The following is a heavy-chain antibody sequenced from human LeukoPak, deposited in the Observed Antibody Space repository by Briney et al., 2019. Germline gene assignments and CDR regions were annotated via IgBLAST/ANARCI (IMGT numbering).Heavy chain of an antibody. CDR3: ARDTKTGIAAAGSFDY. CDR1: GHTFTSYG. Sequence: ASVKVSCKASGHTFTSYGISWVRQAPGQGLEWMGWISAYNGNTNYAQKLQGRVTMTTDTSTSTAYMELRSLRSDDTAVYYCARDTKTGIAAAGSFDYWGQGTLVTVSS. J-gene: IGHJ4*02. CDR2: ISAYNGNT. V-gene: IGHV1-18*01. D-gene: IGHD6-13*01.